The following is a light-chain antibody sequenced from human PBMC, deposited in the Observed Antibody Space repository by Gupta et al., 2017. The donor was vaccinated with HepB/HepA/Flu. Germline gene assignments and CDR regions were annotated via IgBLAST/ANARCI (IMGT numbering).Light chain of an antibody. CDR1: QSVSSN. Sequence: EIVMTQPQATLSVSPGEIATLSCRASQSVSSNLAWYKQKPGQAPRLLIYGVSTRTTGIPARFSGSGSGTEFTLTISSLQSEDFAVYYCQQYNNWPAAFGQGTKVEIK. CDR2: GVS. CDR3: QQYNNWPAA. J-gene: IGKJ1*01. V-gene: IGKV3-15*01.